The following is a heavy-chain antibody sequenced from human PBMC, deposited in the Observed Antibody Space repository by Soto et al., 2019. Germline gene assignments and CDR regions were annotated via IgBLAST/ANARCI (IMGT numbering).Heavy chain of an antibody. J-gene: IGHJ4*02. CDR2: ISGSGRST. Sequence: EVQLLESGGDLVQLGESLRLSCAASRFTLRSYALSWVRQAPGKGLEWVSGISGSGRSTYYADSAKGRCTISRDNSKNTVYLHMHTLRVDDTAVYFCAKGRNSAGMYPVGLDSWGQGTLVTVSS. CDR3: AKGRNSAGMYPVGLDS. D-gene: IGHD6-13*01. CDR1: RFTLRSYA. V-gene: IGHV3-23*01.